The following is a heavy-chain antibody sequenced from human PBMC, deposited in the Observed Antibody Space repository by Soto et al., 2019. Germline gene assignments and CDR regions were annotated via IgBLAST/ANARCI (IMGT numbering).Heavy chain of an antibody. CDR1: GGSISSGGYY. CDR2: IYYSGST. CDR3: ARGLSYYYDSSGYRFDY. V-gene: IGHV4-31*03. D-gene: IGHD3-22*01. Sequence: KPSETLSLTCTVSGGSISSGGYYWSWIRQHPGKGLEWIGYIYYSGSTYYNPSLKSRVTISVDTSKNQFSLKLSSVTAADTAVYYCARGLSYYYDSSGYRFDYWGQGTLVTVSS. J-gene: IGHJ4*02.